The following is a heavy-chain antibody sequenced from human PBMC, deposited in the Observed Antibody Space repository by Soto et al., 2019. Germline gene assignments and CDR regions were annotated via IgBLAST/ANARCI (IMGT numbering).Heavy chain of an antibody. V-gene: IGHV3-33*01. CDR2: IWYDGSNK. Sequence: GGSLRLSCAASGFTFSSYGMHWVRQAPGKGLEWVAVIWYDGSNKYYADSVKGRFTISRDNSKNTLYLQMNSLRAEDTAVYYCARDKGKGIAVADVYYYYYGMDVWGQGTTVTVSS. J-gene: IGHJ6*02. CDR3: ARDKGKGIAVADVYYYYYGMDV. D-gene: IGHD6-19*01. CDR1: GFTFSSYG.